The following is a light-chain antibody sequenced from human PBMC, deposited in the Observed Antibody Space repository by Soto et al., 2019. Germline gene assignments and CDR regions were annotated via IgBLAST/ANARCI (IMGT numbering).Light chain of an antibody. V-gene: IGLV3-21*02. CDR3: QVWDITSDHVV. CDR1: NIETKS. CDR2: DDY. Sequence: SYELSQPPSVSVAPGQTATLTCGGNNIETKSVHWYGQKPGRAPVLVVFDDYDRPSGIPERFSGSNSGNTATLTISRVEAGDEADYYCQVWDITSDHVVFGGGTQLTVL. J-gene: IGLJ2*01.